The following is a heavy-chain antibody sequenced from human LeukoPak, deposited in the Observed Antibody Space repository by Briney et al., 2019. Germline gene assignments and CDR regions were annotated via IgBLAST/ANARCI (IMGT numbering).Heavy chain of an antibody. J-gene: IGHJ5*02. CDR1: GGSISTASYY. D-gene: IGHD1-14*01. Sequence: SETLSLSCTVSGGSISTASYYWGWLRQPPGKGLEWIGSILYDGSAYYNPSLKSRVTISVDTSKDHFSLRLTSVTAADAAIYYCARHVGTTGWHWWFDPWGQGTLVTVSS. V-gene: IGHV4-39*01. CDR2: ILYDGSA. CDR3: ARHVGTTGWHWWFDP.